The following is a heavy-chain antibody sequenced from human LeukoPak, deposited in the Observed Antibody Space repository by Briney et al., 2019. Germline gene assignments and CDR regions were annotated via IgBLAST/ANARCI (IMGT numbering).Heavy chain of an antibody. Sequence: ASVKVSCKASAYSFTDYYIHWVRQAPGQGLEWMGRINPNSGGTGYAQKFQGRVTMTRDTSISTAYMELSRLRSDDTAVYYCVRSSPTYYFDSSGYYYGDYWGQGTLVIVSS. V-gene: IGHV1-2*06. CDR3: VRSSPTYYFDSSGYYYGDY. CDR2: INPNSGGT. J-gene: IGHJ4*02. D-gene: IGHD3-22*01. CDR1: AYSFTDYY.